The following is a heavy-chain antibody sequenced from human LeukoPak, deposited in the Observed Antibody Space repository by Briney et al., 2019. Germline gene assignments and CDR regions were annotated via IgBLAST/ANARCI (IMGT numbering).Heavy chain of an antibody. D-gene: IGHD6-19*01. Sequence: GGSLRLSCAASGFTFNSYAMHWVRQAPGKGLEWVAVISYDGSNKYYADPVKGRFTISRDNSKNTQYLEMNSLRADDTAIYFCAGAATRGWTRFDNWGQGTLVTVSS. V-gene: IGHV3-30-3*01. CDR2: ISYDGSNK. CDR3: AGAATRGWTRFDN. CDR1: GFTFNSYA. J-gene: IGHJ4*02.